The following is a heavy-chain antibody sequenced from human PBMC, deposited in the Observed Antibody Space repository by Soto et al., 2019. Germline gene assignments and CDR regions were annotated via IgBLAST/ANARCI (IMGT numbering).Heavy chain of an antibody. CDR2: IYYSGST. J-gene: IGHJ6*02. CDR1: GGSISRGGYY. Sequence: PSETLSLTFTVSGGSISRGGYYWSRIRLPPGKGLEWIGYIYYSGSTNYNPSLKSRVTISVDTSKNQFSLKLSSVTAADTAVYYCAREGVSSSWYNYYGMDVWGQGTTVTVSS. V-gene: IGHV4-61*08. CDR3: AREGVSSSWYNYYGMDV. D-gene: IGHD6-13*01.